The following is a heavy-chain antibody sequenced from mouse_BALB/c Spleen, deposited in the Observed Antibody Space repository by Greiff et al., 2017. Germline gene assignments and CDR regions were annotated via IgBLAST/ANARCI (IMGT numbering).Heavy chain of an antibody. CDR3: ARGQGGNSGFAY. CDR2: ISSGGST. D-gene: IGHD2-1*01. V-gene: IGHV5-6-5*01. CDR1: GFTFSSYA. Sequence: DVKLVESGGGLVKPGGSLKLSCAASGFTFSSYAMSWVRQTPEKRLEWVASISSGGSTYYPDSVKGRFTISRDNARNILYLQMSSLRSEDTAMYYCARGQGGNSGFAYWGQGTLVTVSA. J-gene: IGHJ3*01.